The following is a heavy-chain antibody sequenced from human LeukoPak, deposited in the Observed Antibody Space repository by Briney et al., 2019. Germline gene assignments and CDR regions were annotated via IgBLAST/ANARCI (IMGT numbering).Heavy chain of an antibody. Sequence: SGGSLRLSCAASGVTFSSYAMSWVRQAPGKGLEWVSVISGSGGSTYYADSVKGRFTISRDSSKNTLYLQLNSLRGEDPAVYYCAKHQGIAVAGNAGEGFDYWGQGTLVTVSS. CDR2: ISGSGGST. V-gene: IGHV3-23*01. D-gene: IGHD6-19*01. CDR1: GVTFSSYA. J-gene: IGHJ4*02. CDR3: AKHQGIAVAGNAGEGFDY.